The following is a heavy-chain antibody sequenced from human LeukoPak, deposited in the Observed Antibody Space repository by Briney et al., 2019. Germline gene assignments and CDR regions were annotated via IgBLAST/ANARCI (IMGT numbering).Heavy chain of an antibody. V-gene: IGHV3-30-3*01. D-gene: IGHD3-10*02. CDR2: ISYDGSNK. CDR3: ARGLFDYYYGMDV. Sequence: GGSLRLSCAASGFTFSSYAMHWVRQAPGKGLEWVAVISYDGSNKYYADSVKGRFTISRDNSKNTLYLQMNSLRAEDTAVYYCARGLFDYYYGMDVWGQGTTVTVSS. J-gene: IGHJ6*02. CDR1: GFTFSSYA.